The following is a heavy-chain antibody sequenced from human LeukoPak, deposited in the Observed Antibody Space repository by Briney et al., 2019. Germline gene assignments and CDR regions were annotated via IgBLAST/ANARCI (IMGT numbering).Heavy chain of an antibody. CDR1: GGSISSYY. CDR2: IYYSGST. D-gene: IGHD3-10*01. V-gene: IGHV4-59*12. Sequence: SETLSLTCTVSGGSISSYYWSWIRQPPGKGLEWIGYIYYSGSTYYNPSLKSRVTISVDTSKNQFSLKLSSVTAADTAVYYCARDRLYGSGSFDYWGQGTLVTVSS. CDR3: ARDRLYGSGSFDY. J-gene: IGHJ4*02.